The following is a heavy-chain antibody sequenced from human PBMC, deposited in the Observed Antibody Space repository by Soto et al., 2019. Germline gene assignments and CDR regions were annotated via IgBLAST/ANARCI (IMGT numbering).Heavy chain of an antibody. V-gene: IGHV1-2*02. CDR2: INPNSGGT. J-gene: IGHJ4*02. CDR3: ASLGYYDSSGYWPFDY. Sequence: ASVKVSCKASGYTFTVYYMHCVLQSPLQGLEWMGWINPNSGGTNYAQKFQGRVTMTRDTSISTAYMELSRLRSDDTAVYYCASLGYYDSSGYWPFDYWGQGTLVTVSS. D-gene: IGHD3-22*01. CDR1: GYTFTVYY.